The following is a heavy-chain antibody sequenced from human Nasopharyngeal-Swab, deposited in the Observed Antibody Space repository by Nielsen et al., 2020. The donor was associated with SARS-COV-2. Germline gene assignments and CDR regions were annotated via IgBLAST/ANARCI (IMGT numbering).Heavy chain of an antibody. J-gene: IGHJ4*02. D-gene: IGHD2-15*01. CDR2: IYHSGST. CDR3: AQTTYSGYFDY. Sequence: SETLSLTCAVSGGSISSSNWWSWVRQPPGKGLEWIGEIYHSGSTHYNPSLKSRVTISVDKSKNQFSLKLSSVTAADTAVYYCAQTTYSGYFDYWGQGTLVTVSS. V-gene: IGHV4-4*02. CDR1: GGSISSSNW.